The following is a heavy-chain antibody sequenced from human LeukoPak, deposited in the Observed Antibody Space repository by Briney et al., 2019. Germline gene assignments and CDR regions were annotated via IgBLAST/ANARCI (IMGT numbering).Heavy chain of an antibody. CDR1: GGSFSGYY. Sequence: SETLSLTCAVYGGSFSGYYWSWIRQPPGKGLEWIGYIYYSGSTNYNPPLKSRVTISVDTSKNQFSLKLSSVTAADTAVYYCARTARYSGSYGYYYYGMDVWGQGTTVTVSS. CDR3: ARTARYSGSYGYYYYGMDV. CDR2: IYYSGST. V-gene: IGHV4-59*08. D-gene: IGHD1-26*01. J-gene: IGHJ6*02.